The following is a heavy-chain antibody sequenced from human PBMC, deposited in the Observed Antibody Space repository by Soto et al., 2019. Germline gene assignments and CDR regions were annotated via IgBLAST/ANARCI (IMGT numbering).Heavy chain of an antibody. V-gene: IGHV1-2*04. CDR1: GYTCTGYY. Sequence: ASVKVSCKASGYTCTGYYMHWVRQAPGQGLEWMGWINPNSGGTNYAQKFQGWVTMTRDTSISTAYMELSRLRSDDTAVYYCARGLLYSSSWYVNGAFDIWGQGTMVTVSS. CDR2: INPNSGGT. J-gene: IGHJ3*02. CDR3: ARGLLYSSSWYVNGAFDI. D-gene: IGHD6-13*01.